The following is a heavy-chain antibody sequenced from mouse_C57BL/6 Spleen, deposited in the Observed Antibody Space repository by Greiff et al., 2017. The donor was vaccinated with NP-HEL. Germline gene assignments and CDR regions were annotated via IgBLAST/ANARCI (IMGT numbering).Heavy chain of an antibody. V-gene: IGHV6-3*01. CDR3: TGPYYYGSSYGAY. J-gene: IGHJ3*01. Sequence: DVHLVESGGGLVQPGGSMKLSCVASGFTFSNYWMNWVRQSPEKGLEWVAQIRLKSDNYATHYAESVKGRFTISRDDSKSSVYLQMNNLRAEDTGIYYCTGPYYYGSSYGAYWGQGTLVTVSA. CDR2: IRLKSDNYAT. D-gene: IGHD1-1*01. CDR1: GFTFSNYW.